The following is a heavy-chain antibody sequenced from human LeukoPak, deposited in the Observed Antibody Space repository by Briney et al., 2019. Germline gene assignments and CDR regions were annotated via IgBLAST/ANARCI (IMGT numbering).Heavy chain of an antibody. CDR3: ARLPVDYYDSSGYVPP. CDR1: GYTFTRYY. CDR2: INPNSGGT. V-gene: IGHV1-2*06. D-gene: IGHD3-22*01. J-gene: IGHJ5*02. Sequence: ASVKVSCKASGYTFTRYYMHWVRQAPGQGLEWMGRINPNSGGTNYAQKFQGRVTMTRDTPISTAYMELSRLRSDDTAVYYCARLPVDYYDSSGYVPPWGQGTLVTVSS.